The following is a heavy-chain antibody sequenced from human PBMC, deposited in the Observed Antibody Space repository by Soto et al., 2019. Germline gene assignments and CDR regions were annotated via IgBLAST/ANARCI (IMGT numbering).Heavy chain of an antibody. Sequence: GGSLRLSCAASGFTFSSYGMHWVRQAPGKGLEWVAVIWYDGSNKYYADSVKGRFTISRDNSKNTLYLQMNSLRAEDTAVYYCATSPYYDFWSALAGHSGNAFDIWGQGTMVTVSS. CDR3: ATSPYYDFWSALAGHSGNAFDI. CDR1: GFTFSSYG. CDR2: IWYDGSNK. J-gene: IGHJ3*02. D-gene: IGHD3-3*01. V-gene: IGHV3-33*01.